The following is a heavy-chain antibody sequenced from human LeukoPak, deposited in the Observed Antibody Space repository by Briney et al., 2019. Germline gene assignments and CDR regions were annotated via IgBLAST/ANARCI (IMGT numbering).Heavy chain of an antibody. D-gene: IGHD1-7*01. J-gene: IGHJ4*02. Sequence: PSETLSLTCTVSGGSISSYYWSWLRQPPGKGLEWCGCIYYSGRTYYNPSLKSRVTISVDTSKNQFSLDLNSVTAADTAVYYCASGRELTATLPFWGQGTLVTVSS. CDR2: IYYSGRT. V-gene: IGHV4-59*06. CDR1: GGSISSYY. CDR3: ASGRELTATLPF.